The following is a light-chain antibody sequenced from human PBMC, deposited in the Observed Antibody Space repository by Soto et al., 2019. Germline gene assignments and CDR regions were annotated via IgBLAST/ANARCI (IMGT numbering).Light chain of an antibody. CDR1: QSISTW. CDR3: QQYYSYPQT. V-gene: IGKV1-5*01. CDR2: DAS. J-gene: IGKJ1*01. Sequence: DIQMTQSPSTLSASVGDRVAITCRASQSISTWLAWYQQKPGKAPKLLISDASTLESGVPSRFSGSGSGTDFTLTISCLQSEDFATYYCQQYYSYPQTFGQGTKVDI.